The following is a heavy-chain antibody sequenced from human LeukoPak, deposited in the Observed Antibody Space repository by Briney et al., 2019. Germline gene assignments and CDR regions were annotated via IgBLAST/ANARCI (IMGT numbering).Heavy chain of an antibody. D-gene: IGHD3-22*01. CDR2: INPNSGGT. CDR1: GYTFTGYY. CDR3: ARGPGGRSGYYPLEDYYYYYYMDV. Sequence: ASVKVSCKASGYTFTGYYMHWVRQAPGQGLEWMGWINPNSGGTNYAQKFQGRVTMTRDTSISTAYMELSRLRSDDTAVYYCARGPGGRSGYYPLEDYYYYYYMDVWGKGTTVTVSS. J-gene: IGHJ6*03. V-gene: IGHV1-2*02.